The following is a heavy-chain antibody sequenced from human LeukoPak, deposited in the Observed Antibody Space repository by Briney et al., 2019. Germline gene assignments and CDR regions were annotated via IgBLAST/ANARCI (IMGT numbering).Heavy chain of an antibody. CDR1: GFTFSSYA. Sequence: SGGSLRLSCAASGFTFSSYAMSWVRQAPGKGLEWVSAISSSGDFTYYEDSVKGRFTISRDNSKNTLYLQMNSLRAEDTAVYYCAKDPEKYYYDSSGYDNDAFDIWGQGTMVTVSS. V-gene: IGHV3-23*01. CDR2: ISSSGDFT. J-gene: IGHJ3*02. CDR3: AKDPEKYYYDSSGYDNDAFDI. D-gene: IGHD3-22*01.